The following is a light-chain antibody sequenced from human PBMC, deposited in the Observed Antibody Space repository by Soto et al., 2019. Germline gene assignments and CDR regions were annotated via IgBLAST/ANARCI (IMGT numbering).Light chain of an antibody. J-gene: IGLJ1*01. CDR3: ISYTTRQSYV. Sequence: QSVLTQPASVSGSPGQSITISCSGTSSDIGSYDHVAWYQQFPGKSPKLMIYAVSDRPSGVSDRFSGSKSGITASLTISGLQTEDEADHYCISYTTRQSYVFGTGTNVTVL. CDR1: SSDIGSYDH. V-gene: IGLV2-14*01. CDR2: AVS.